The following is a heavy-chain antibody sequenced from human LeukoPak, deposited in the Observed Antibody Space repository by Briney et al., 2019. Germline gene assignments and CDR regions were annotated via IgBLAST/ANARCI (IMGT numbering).Heavy chain of an antibody. D-gene: IGHD3-10*01. CDR1: GYTFTSYG. CDR2: IIPIFGTA. CDR3: ARCRPGDSGSLVWYAFDI. Sequence: SVKVSCKASGYTFTSYGISWVRQAPGQGLEWMGGIIPIFGTANYAQKFQGRVTITADESTSTAYMELSSLRSEDTAVYYCARCRPGDSGSLVWYAFDIWGQGTMVTVSS. J-gene: IGHJ3*02. V-gene: IGHV1-69*13.